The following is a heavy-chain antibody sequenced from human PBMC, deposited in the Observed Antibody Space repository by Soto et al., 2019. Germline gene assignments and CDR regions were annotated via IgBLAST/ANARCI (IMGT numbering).Heavy chain of an antibody. CDR2: ISYDGSHA. J-gene: IGHJ4*02. D-gene: IGHD1-26*01. V-gene: IGHV3-30*18. Sequence: QVQLVDSGGGVAQPGRSLRLSCAASGFTFTTYGMHWVRRAPGKGLEWVAVISYDGSHACYADSVKGRFTISRDNSKNTLYLQINSLRAEDTAVYYCAKERTYSVASGFDYWGRGTLVTVSS. CDR1: GFTFTTYG. CDR3: AKERTYSVASGFDY.